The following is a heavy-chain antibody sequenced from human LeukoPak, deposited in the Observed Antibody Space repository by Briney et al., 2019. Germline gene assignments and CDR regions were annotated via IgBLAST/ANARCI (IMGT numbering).Heavy chain of an antibody. CDR2: ISAYNGNT. V-gene: IGHV1-18*01. J-gene: IGHJ6*02. CDR3: ARGEVVEVPAATNYYYYGMDV. Sequence: GASVKVSCKASGYTFTSYGISWVRQAPGQGLEWMGWISAYNGNTNYAQKLQGRVTMTTDTSTTTAYMELRSLRSDDTAVYYCARGEVVEVPAATNYYYYGMDVWGQGTTVTVSS. D-gene: IGHD2-2*01. CDR1: GYTFTSYG.